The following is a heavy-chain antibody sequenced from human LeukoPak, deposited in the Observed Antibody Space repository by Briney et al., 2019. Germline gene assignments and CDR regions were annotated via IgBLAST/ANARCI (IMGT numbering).Heavy chain of an antibody. CDR1: GGSISSSSYY. CDR3: ARTSGYFFDY. J-gene: IGHJ4*02. Sequence: SETLSLTCTVSGGSISSSSYYWGWVRQSPEKGLEWIGSIYYSRITYYNPSLKSRVTILIDTSKNQFSLKLSSVTAADTAVYYCARTSGYFFDYWGQGNLVTFSS. CDR2: IYYSRIT. V-gene: IGHV4-39*07. D-gene: IGHD3-10*01.